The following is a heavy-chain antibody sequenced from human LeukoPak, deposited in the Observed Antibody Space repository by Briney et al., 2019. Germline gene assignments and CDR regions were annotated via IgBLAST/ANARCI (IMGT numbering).Heavy chain of an antibody. CDR3: ARRNSHIGSYRPSYYFDY. Sequence: ASVKVSCKSSGYAFTNYYMHWVRQAPGQGLGWMGIINPSGGSTIYAQKFQGRVTMTRDTSTSTIYMELSRLRSEDTAVYYCARRNSHIGSYRPSYYFDYWGQGTLVTVSS. J-gene: IGHJ4*02. CDR1: GYAFTNYY. D-gene: IGHD1-26*01. CDR2: INPSGGST. V-gene: IGHV1-46*01.